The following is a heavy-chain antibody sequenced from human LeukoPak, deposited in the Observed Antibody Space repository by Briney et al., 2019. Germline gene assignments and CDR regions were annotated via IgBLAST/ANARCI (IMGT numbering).Heavy chain of an antibody. D-gene: IGHD3-10*01. V-gene: IGHV3-21*01. J-gene: IGHJ4*02. CDR1: GFTFSSYS. Sequence: GGSLRLSCAASGFTFSSYSMNWARQARGKGLEWVPSISSSSSYIYYADSVKGRFTISRDNAKNSLYLQMNSLIAEDTAVYYCARDLSSPRFGEFSSYFDYWGQGTLVTVSS. CDR2: ISSSSSYI. CDR3: ARDLSSPRFGEFSSYFDY.